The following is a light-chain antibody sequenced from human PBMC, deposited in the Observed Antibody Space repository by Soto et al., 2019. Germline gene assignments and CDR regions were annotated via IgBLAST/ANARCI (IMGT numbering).Light chain of an antibody. CDR1: QSISSW. CDR3: QQYNSYS. V-gene: IGKV1-5*01. Sequence: VQMAPYPSTLSASVGDRVTITCRASQSISSWLAWYQQKPGKAPKLLIYDASTLESGVPSRFSGSGSGTEFTLTISSLQPDDFATYYCQQYNSYSFGQGTKVDIK. CDR2: DAS. J-gene: IGKJ1*01.